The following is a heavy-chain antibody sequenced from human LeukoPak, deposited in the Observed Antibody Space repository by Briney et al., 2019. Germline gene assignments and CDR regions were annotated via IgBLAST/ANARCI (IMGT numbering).Heavy chain of an antibody. Sequence: SETLSLTCTVSGASISSYYWSWIRQPPGKGLEWIGYIYYSGSTNYNPSLKSRVTISVDTSKNQFSLKLSSVTAADTAVYYCARFGSSWFFDYWGQGTLVTVSS. J-gene: IGHJ4*02. CDR3: ARFGSSWFFDY. CDR1: GASISSYY. CDR2: IYYSGST. D-gene: IGHD6-13*01. V-gene: IGHV4-59*01.